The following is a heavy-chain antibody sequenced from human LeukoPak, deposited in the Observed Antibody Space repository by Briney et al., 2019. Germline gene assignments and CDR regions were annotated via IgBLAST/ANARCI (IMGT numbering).Heavy chain of an antibody. CDR1: GGSFSGYY. CDR3: ARGGYFDY. CDR2: INHSGST. Sequence: PSETLSLTCAVYGGSFSGYYWSWIRQPPGKGLEWIGEINHSGSTNYNPSLKSRVTISVDTSKNQFSLKLSSVTAADTAVYYCARGGYFDYWGQGNLVTVSS. V-gene: IGHV4-34*01. J-gene: IGHJ4*02.